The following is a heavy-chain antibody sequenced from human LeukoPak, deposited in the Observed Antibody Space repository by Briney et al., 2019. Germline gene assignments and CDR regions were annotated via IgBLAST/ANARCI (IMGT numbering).Heavy chain of an antibody. Sequence: GGSLRLSCSASGFTFTTYGMNWVRQAPGKGLEWVSGINWNGGSTGYADSVKGRFAISRDNAQNSLYLQMNSLRAEDTALYYCARVASNYDFDYWGQGTLVAVSS. CDR2: INWNGGST. J-gene: IGHJ4*02. D-gene: IGHD4-11*01. CDR1: GFTFTTYG. V-gene: IGHV3-20*04. CDR3: ARVASNYDFDY.